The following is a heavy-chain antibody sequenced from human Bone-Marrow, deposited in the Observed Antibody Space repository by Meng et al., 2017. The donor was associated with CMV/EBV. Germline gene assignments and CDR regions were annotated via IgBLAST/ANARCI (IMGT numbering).Heavy chain of an antibody. J-gene: IGHJ4*02. CDR2: IRYDGSNK. CDR3: AKDGRVFVKD. Sequence: GGSLRLSCAASGFTFSSYSMNWVRQAPGKGLEWVAFIRYDGSNKYYADSVKGRFTISRDNSKNTLYLQMNSLRAEDTAVYYCAKDGRVFVKDWGQGTLVTVSS. D-gene: IGHD3-16*02. V-gene: IGHV3-30*02. CDR1: GFTFSSYS.